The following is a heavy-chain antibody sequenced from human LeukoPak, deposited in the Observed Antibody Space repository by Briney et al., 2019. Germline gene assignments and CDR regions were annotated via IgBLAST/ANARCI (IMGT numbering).Heavy chain of an antibody. J-gene: IGHJ4*02. D-gene: IGHD3-10*01. V-gene: IGHV4-4*07. CDR2: ISTTGST. CDR3: ASHQYGSGSYYHDY. CDR1: GGSISSYY. Sequence: SETLSLTCTVSGGSISSYYWSWIRQPAGKGLEWIGRISTTGSTSYGPSLKSRVIISIDTSKNQFSLRLSSATAADTAVYYCASHQYGSGSYYHDYWGQGALVTVSS.